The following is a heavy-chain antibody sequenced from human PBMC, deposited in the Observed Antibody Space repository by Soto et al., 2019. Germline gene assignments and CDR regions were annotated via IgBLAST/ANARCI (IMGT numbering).Heavy chain of an antibody. V-gene: IGHV6-1*01. CDR3: ARDRSGSYLRDYYYGMDV. Sequence: SQALSPTCSISGYRLSDQSAAWNWIKHSPSRGLEWLGRTYYRSKWYNDYAVSVKSRITINPDTSKNQFSLQLNSVTPEDTAVYYCARDRSGSYLRDYYYGMDVWGQGTTVTVSS. J-gene: IGHJ6*02. CDR1: GYRLSDQSAA. D-gene: IGHD1-26*01. CDR2: TYYRSKWYN.